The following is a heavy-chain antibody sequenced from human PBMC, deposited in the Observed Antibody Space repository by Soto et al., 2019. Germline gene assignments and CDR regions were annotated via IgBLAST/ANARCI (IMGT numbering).Heavy chain of an antibody. D-gene: IGHD3-3*01. V-gene: IGHV4-39*01. CDR2: IYYSGST. Sequence: TSETLSLTCTVSGGSISSSSYYWGWIRQPPGKGLEWIGSIYYSGSTYYNPSLKSRVTISVDTSKNQFSLKLSSVTAADTAVYYCARGSPVLRFLEWLSLNWFDPWGQGTLVTVSS. CDR3: ARGSPVLRFLEWLSLNWFDP. CDR1: GGSISSSSYY. J-gene: IGHJ5*02.